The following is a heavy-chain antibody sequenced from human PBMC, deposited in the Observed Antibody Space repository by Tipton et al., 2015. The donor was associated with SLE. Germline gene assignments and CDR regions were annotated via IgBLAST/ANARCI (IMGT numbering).Heavy chain of an antibody. CDR1: GGSISSHY. D-gene: IGHD6-13*01. CDR2: IYYSGST. CDR3: ARTYSSSWTGGYFDY. V-gene: IGHV4-59*11. Sequence: TLSLTCTVSGGSISSHYWSWIRQPPGKGLEWIGYIYYSGSTNYNPSLKSRVTISVDTSKNQFSLKLSSVTAADTAVYYCARTYSSSWTGGYFDYWGQGTLVTVSS. J-gene: IGHJ4*02.